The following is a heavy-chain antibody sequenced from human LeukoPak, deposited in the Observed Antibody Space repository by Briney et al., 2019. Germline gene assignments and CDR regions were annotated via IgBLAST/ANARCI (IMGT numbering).Heavy chain of an antibody. Sequence: GGSLRLSCAASGFTFSSYAMSWVRQAPGKGLEWVSGISWNSGSIGYADSVKGRFTISRDNAKNSLYLQMNSLRAEDTALYYCAKDLSRGSGWAGGGNDYWGQGTLVTVSS. D-gene: IGHD6-19*01. CDR2: ISWNSGSI. J-gene: IGHJ4*02. CDR3: AKDLSRGSGWAGGGNDY. V-gene: IGHV3-9*01. CDR1: GFTFSSYA.